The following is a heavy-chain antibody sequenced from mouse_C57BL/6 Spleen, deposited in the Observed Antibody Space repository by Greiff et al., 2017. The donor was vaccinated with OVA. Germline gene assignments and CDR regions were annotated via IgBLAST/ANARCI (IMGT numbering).Heavy chain of an antibody. CDR1: GYSITSGYY. J-gene: IGHJ4*01. V-gene: IGHV3-6*01. Sequence: EVQLQESGPGLVKPSQSLSLTCSVPGYSITSGYYWNWIRQFPGNKLEWMGYISYDGSNNYNPSLKNRISITRDTSKNQFFLKLNSVTTEDTATYYCAYGSSSGAMDYWGQGTSVTVSS. CDR3: AYGSSSGAMDY. D-gene: IGHD1-1*01. CDR2: ISYDGSN.